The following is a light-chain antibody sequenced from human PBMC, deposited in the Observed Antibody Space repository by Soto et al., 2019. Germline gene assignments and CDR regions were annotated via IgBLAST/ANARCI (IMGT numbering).Light chain of an antibody. CDR2: GAS. V-gene: IGKV3-20*01. Sequence: EIVLTQSPGTLSLSPGERATLSCRASQSVSSSYLAWYQQKPGLSPRLLIYGASSRATGIPDRFSGSGSGTDFTLTISRLEPEDFALYFCQRYGDSPAFGQGTKVEIK. J-gene: IGKJ1*01. CDR3: QRYGDSPA. CDR1: QSVSSSY.